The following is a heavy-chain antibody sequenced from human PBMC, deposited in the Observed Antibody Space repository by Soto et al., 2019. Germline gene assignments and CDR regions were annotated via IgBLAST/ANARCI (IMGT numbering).Heavy chain of an antibody. V-gene: IGHV1-3*01. CDR1: GYTFTSYA. Sequence: QVQLVQSGAEVKKPGAPVKVSCKASGYTFTSYAMHWVRQAPGQRLEWMGWINAGNGNTKYSQKFQGRVTITRDTSASTAYMELSSLRSEDTAVYYCASPYSGSYYGWFDPWGQGTLVTVSS. CDR2: INAGNGNT. CDR3: ASPYSGSYYGWFDP. J-gene: IGHJ5*02. D-gene: IGHD1-26*01.